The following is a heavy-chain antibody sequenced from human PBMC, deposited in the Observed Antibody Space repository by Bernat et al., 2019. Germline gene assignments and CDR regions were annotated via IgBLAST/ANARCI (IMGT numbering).Heavy chain of an antibody. CDR2: IWYDGNDK. V-gene: IGHV3-33*01. D-gene: IGHD1-7*01. Sequence: QVQLVESGGGVVQPGRSLRLSCATSGFTFSGYGMHWVRQAPGKGLEWVAVIWYDGNDKYYADSVKGRFTISRDNSKNTLYLKMNSLRAVDTALYYCARGGNNWNYWSYFDYWGQGTLVTVSS. CDR1: GFTFSGYG. CDR3: ARGGNNWNYWSYFDY. J-gene: IGHJ4*02.